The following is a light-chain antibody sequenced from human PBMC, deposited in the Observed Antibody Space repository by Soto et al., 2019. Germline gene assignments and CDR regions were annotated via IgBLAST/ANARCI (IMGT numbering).Light chain of an antibody. CDR1: QSIANF. CDR2: DAS. Sequence: DVQMTQSPSSLSASVGDRVIITCKANQSIANFLNWFQHKPGEAPKLLISDASHLELGVPSRFIGSRSGTDFVLDISNLQSEDVATYFCQQYEDLPLTFGGGTKVDI. CDR3: QQYEDLPLT. V-gene: IGKV1-33*01. J-gene: IGKJ4*01.